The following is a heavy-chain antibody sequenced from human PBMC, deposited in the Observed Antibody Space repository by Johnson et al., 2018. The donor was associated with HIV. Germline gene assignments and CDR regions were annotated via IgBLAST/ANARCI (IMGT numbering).Heavy chain of an antibody. Sequence: VQLVESGGGLVQPGRSLRLSCAASGFTFDDYAMHWVRQVPGQGLEWVPGISWNSGSIDYADSVKGRFSISRDNAKNSLYLQMHSLKPEDTALYYCAKAKYYDSSGYYSVTEDVFDIWCQGTMVTVSS. V-gene: IGHV3-9*01. CDR1: GFTFDDYA. J-gene: IGHJ3*02. D-gene: IGHD3-22*01. CDR2: ISWNSGSI. CDR3: AKAKYYDSSGYYSVTEDVFDI.